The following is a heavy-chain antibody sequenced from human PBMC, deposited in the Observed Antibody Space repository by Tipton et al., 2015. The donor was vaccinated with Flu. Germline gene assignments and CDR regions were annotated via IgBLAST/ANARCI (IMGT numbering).Heavy chain of an antibody. CDR1: GGSFSGYY. V-gene: IGHV4-34*01. J-gene: IGHJ6*02. CDR3: ARGMNSGLVDV. Sequence: LRLSCAVYGGSFSGYYWSWIRQPPGKGLEWIGEVNHSGSTNYNPSLKSRVTISVDTSKNQFSLKLDSVTAADMAVYYCARGMNSGLVDVWGQGTTVTVSS. CDR2: VNHSGST. D-gene: IGHD2/OR15-2a*01.